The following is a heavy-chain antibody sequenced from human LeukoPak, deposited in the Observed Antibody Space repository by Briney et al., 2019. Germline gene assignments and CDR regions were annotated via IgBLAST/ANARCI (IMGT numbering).Heavy chain of an antibody. CDR2: IYYSGST. CDR1: GGSISSHY. V-gene: IGHV4-59*11. J-gene: IGHJ3*01. D-gene: IGHD3-22*01. CDR3: ARDYFDSSGYYYVHAFDL. Sequence: SETLSLTCTVSGGSISSHYWSWIRQPPGKGLEWIGYIYYSGSTNYNPSLKSRVTISVDTSKNQFSLKLSSVTAADTAVYYCARDYFDSSGYYYVHAFDLWGQGTVVTVS.